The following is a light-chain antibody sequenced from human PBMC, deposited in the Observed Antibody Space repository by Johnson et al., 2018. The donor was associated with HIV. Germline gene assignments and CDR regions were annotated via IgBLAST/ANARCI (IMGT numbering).Light chain of an antibody. CDR1: NSNIGNNY. J-gene: IGLJ1*01. Sequence: QSVLTQPPSVSAAPGQKVTISCSGNNSNIGNNYVSWYQHLPGTAPKLLIYDNNKRPSGIPDRFYGSTSGTSATLVITGLQTGDEADYYCGTWDSSLSAYVFGTGTKVTVL. CDR2: DNN. V-gene: IGLV1-51*01. CDR3: GTWDSSLSAYV.